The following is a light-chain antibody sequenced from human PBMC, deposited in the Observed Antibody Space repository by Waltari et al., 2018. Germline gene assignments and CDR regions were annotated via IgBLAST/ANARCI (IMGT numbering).Light chain of an antibody. V-gene: IGLV1-40*01. CDR1: GSNIGAGYA. Sequence: QSVLTQPPSVSGAPGQRVTLSCTGSGSNIGAGYAVHWYQQLPRAAPKLLIYGSTSRPLGVPARFCGSTSGTSASLAITGLQAEDEADYYCQSYDTSLSVVFGGGTKLTVL. CDR2: GST. CDR3: QSYDTSLSVV. J-gene: IGLJ3*02.